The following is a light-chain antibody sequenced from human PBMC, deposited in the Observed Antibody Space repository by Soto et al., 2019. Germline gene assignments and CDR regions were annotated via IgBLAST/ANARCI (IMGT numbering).Light chain of an antibody. CDR1: QGIGNF. V-gene: IGKV1-27*01. J-gene: IGKJ1*01. CDR2: AAS. CDR3: QKYDTAPRT. Sequence: DIQMTQSPSSLSASLGDRVTITCRASQGIGNFLAWYQQKPGQVPKLLIYAASTLQSGVSSRFSGSGSGTDFILTITSLQPEDVATYYCQKYDTAPRTFGQGTKVE.